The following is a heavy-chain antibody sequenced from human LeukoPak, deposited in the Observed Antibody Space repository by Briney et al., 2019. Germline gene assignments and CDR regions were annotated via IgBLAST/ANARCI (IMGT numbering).Heavy chain of an antibody. Sequence: ASVKVSCKASGYTFTGYYMHWVRQAPGQGLEWMGRINPNSGGTNYAQKFQGRVTMTRDASISTAYMELSRLRSDDTAVYYCARDRGYYDRDYWSQGTLVTVSS. CDR3: ARDRGYYDRDY. CDR2: INPNSGGT. D-gene: IGHD3-22*01. CDR1: GYTFTGYY. V-gene: IGHV1-2*06. J-gene: IGHJ4*02.